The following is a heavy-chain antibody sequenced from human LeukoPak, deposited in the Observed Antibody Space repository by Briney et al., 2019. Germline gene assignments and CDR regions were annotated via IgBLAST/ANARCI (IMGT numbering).Heavy chain of an antibody. Sequence: SETLSLTCTVSGGSISSGDYYWSRIRQPPGKGLEWIGYIYYSGSTYYNPSLKSRVTISVDTSKNQFSLKLSSVTAADTAVYYCARGAGYSGYDWYYYYGMDVWGKGTTVTVSS. V-gene: IGHV4-30-4*01. CDR1: GGSISSGDYY. J-gene: IGHJ6*04. CDR3: ARGAGYSGYDWYYYYGMDV. CDR2: IYYSGST. D-gene: IGHD5-12*01.